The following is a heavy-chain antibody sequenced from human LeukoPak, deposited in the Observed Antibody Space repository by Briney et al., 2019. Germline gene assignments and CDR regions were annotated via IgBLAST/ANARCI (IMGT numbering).Heavy chain of an antibody. CDR3: ARHGHHGDHDY. Sequence: SETLSLTCTVSGGSISSSSYYWDWIRQPPGKGLEWIGTIYYSGTTYYNPSLKSRVTISVDTSRNQFSLKLSSVTATDTAVYHCARHGHHGDHDYWGQGTLVTVSS. J-gene: IGHJ4*02. V-gene: IGHV4-39*01. D-gene: IGHD2-21*02. CDR2: IYYSGTT. CDR1: GGSISSSSYY.